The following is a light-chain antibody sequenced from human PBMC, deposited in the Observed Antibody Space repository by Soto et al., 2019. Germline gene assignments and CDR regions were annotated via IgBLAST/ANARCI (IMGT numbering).Light chain of an antibody. V-gene: IGLV7-43*01. Sequence: QAVVTQEPSLTVSPGGTITVTCASSPGAVTTNSFANWFQQKPGQAPRALIYNTNDKLSWTPARFSGSVLGDKAALTLSGVQPEDEADYYCLLYYGGTWVFGGGTKLTVL. CDR1: PGAVTTNSF. CDR2: NTN. CDR3: LLYYGGTWV. J-gene: IGLJ3*02.